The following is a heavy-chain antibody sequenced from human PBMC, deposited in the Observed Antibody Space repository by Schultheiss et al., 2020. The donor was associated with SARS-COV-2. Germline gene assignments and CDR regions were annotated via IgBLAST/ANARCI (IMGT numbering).Heavy chain of an antibody. CDR1: GYTFTSYG. CDR3: AQIPGVGVPSGRGRGC. J-gene: IGHJ4*02. CDR2: ISAYNGNT. D-gene: IGHD1-26*01. Sequence: ASVKVSCKASGYTFTSYGISWVRQAPGQGLEWMGWISAYNGNTNYAQKLQGRVTMTTDTSTSTAYMELRSLRSDDTAVYYCAQIPGVGVPSGRGRGCWGQGTLVTVSS. V-gene: IGHV1-18*04.